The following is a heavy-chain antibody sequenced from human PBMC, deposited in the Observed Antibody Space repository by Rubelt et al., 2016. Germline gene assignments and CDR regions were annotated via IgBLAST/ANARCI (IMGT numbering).Heavy chain of an antibody. J-gene: IGHJ4*02. V-gene: IGHV3-74*01. D-gene: IGHD4-17*01. Sequence: EVQLVESGGGLVQPGGSLRLSCAASGFTFSSSWMHWVRQAPGEGLVWVSRLIRDASSAIYADSGKGRFTISRDNAKSTLYLQMNSLRAEDTAVYYCATGLREAFDLWGQGTLVTVSS. CDR3: ATGLREAFDL. CDR1: GFTFSSSW. CDR2: LIRDASSA.